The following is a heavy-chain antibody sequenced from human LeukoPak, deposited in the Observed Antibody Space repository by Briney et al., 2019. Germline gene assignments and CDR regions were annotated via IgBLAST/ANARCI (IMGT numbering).Heavy chain of an antibody. D-gene: IGHD6-25*01. CDR2: VYYSGST. CDR3: ARHSADRAFDI. V-gene: IGHV4-59*08. J-gene: IGHJ3*02. Sequence: SETLSLTCTGSGGSLSTYYWSWIRQPPGKGLEWIGNVYYSGSTNYNPSLKSRVTISVDTSKNQFSLKVRPVTAADTAVYYCARHSADRAFDIWGLGTMVTVSS. CDR1: GGSLSTYY.